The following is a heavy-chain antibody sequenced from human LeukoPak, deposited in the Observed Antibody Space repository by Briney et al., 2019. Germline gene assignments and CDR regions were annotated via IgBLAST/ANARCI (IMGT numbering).Heavy chain of an antibody. J-gene: IGHJ5*02. CDR1: GFTFSSYG. CDR3: ARYYYDSSGYYEIDP. Sequence: GRSLRLSCAASGFTFSSYGMHWVRQAPGKGLEWVAVIWYDGSNKYYADSVKGRFTISRDNSKNTLYLQMNSLRAEDTAVYYCARYYYDSSGYYEIDPWGQGTLVTVSS. D-gene: IGHD3-22*01. V-gene: IGHV3-33*01. CDR2: IWYDGSNK.